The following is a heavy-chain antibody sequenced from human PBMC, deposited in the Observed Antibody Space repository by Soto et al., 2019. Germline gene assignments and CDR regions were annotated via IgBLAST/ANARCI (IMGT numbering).Heavy chain of an antibody. V-gene: IGHV6-1*01. D-gene: IGHD3-3*01. J-gene: IGHJ4*02. CDR3: ARERFLEWLLFCFDY. CDR2: TYYRSKWYN. Sequence: SQTLSLTCAISGDSVSSNSAAWNWIRQSPSRGHEWLGRTYYRSKWYNDYAVSVKSRITINPDTSKNQFSLQLNSVTPEDTAVYYFARERFLEWLLFCFDYWGQGTLVTVSS. CDR1: GDSVSSNSAA.